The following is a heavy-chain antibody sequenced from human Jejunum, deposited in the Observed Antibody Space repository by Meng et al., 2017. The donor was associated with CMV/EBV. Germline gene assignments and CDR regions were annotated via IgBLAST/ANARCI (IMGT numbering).Heavy chain of an antibody. CDR1: FDNYA. J-gene: IGHJ4*02. D-gene: IGHD6-13*01. V-gene: IGHV3-23*01. Sequence: FDNYAMNWVHQAPGKGLEWVSVISGNGETTFYAESVKGRFTISRDNSKNTLYLQMDSLGAEDTAVYYCAKDRAVVGPVVGYFDSWGQGALVTVSS. CDR3: AKDRAVVGPVVGYFDS. CDR2: ISGNGETT.